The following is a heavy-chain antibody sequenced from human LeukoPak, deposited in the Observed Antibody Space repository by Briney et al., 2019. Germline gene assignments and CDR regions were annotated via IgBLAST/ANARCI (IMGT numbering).Heavy chain of an antibody. CDR3: ARDNPYQPNDGMDV. J-gene: IGHJ6*02. Sequence: GASVKVSCKASGYTFTSYGISWVRQAPGQGLEWMGWISAYNGNTNYAQKLQGRVTMTTDTSTSTAYMELRSLRSDDTAVYYCARDNPYQPNDGMDVWGQGTTVTVSS. V-gene: IGHV1-18*01. CDR1: GYTFTSYG. CDR2: ISAYNGNT. D-gene: IGHD2-2*01.